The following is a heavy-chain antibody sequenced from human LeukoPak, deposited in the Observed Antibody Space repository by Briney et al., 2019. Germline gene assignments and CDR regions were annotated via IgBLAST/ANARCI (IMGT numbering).Heavy chain of an antibody. V-gene: IGHV4-38-2*02. CDR2: IYHSGST. Sequence: SETLSLTCTVSGYSISSGYYWGWIRQPPGKGLEWIGSIYHSGSTYYNPSLKSRVTISVDTSKNQFSLKLSSVTAADTAVYYCAKVLRYFDWLIQSDEPYGMDVWGQGTTVTVSS. D-gene: IGHD3-9*01. CDR3: AKVLRYFDWLIQSDEPYGMDV. CDR1: GYSISSGYY. J-gene: IGHJ6*02.